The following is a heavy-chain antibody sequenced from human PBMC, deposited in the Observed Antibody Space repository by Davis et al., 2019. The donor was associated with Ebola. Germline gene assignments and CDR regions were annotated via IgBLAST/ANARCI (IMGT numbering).Heavy chain of an antibody. CDR3: ARDKGGEVLMVYARYYYYGMDV. D-gene: IGHD2-8*01. V-gene: IGHV3-48*02. CDR2: ISSSSSTI. CDR1: GFTFSSYS. J-gene: IGHJ6*02. Sequence: PGGSLRLSCAASGFTFSSYSMNWVRQAPGKGLEWVSYISSSSSTIYYADSVKGRFTISRDNAKNSLYLQMNSLRDEDTAVYYCARDKGGEVLMVYARYYYYGMDVWGQGTTVTVSS.